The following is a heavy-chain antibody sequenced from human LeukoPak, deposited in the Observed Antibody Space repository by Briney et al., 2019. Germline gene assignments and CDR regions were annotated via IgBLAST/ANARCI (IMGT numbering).Heavy chain of an antibody. CDR2: ISDYNGNT. Sequence: ASVKVSCKASGYTFTSYGISWVRQAPGQGLEWMGWISDYNGNTNYAQKFQGRVTMARDMSTSTVYMELSSLRSEDTAVYYCARNGMEWSPNPYYYYYMDVWGKGTTVTVSS. CDR1: GYTFTSYG. CDR3: ARNGMEWSPNPYYYYYMDV. D-gene: IGHD3-3*01. V-gene: IGHV1-18*01. J-gene: IGHJ6*03.